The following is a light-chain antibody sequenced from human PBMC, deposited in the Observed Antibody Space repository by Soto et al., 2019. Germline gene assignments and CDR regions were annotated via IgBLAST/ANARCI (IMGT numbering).Light chain of an antibody. CDR1: SSDFGNYNL. J-gene: IGLJ1*01. CDR3: CSFTGSNTHV. CDR2: EVN. V-gene: IGLV2-23*02. Sequence: QSVLTQPASVSGSPGQSITISCTGTSSDFGNYNLVSWYQQHPGKVPKLILFEVNKRPSGVSGRFSGSKSGNTASLTISGLQAEDEADYYCCSFTGSNTHVFGTGTKVTV.